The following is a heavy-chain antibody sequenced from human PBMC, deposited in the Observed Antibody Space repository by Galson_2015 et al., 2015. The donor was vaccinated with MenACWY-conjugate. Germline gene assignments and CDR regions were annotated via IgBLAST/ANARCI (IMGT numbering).Heavy chain of an antibody. CDR2: IYSGGTT. CDR3: TRVPGHDTGILQFDP. V-gene: IGHV3-53*01. J-gene: IGHJ5*02. Sequence: SLRLSCAVSGFSVSSSYMSWFRKAPGRGLEWLSVIYSGGTTYNAESVKGRFTISRDNSKTTLYLQMNSLRDDDTAFYFCTRVPGHDTGILQFDPWGQGIQATVSS. D-gene: IGHD1-1*01. CDR1: GFSVSSSY.